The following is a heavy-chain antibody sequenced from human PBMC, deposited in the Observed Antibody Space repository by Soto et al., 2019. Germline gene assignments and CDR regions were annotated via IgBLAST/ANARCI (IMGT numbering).Heavy chain of an antibody. CDR1: GFTFSSYG. V-gene: IGHV3-33*01. J-gene: IGHJ6*02. CDR2: IWYDGSNK. Sequence: QVQLVESGGGVVQPGRSLRLSCAASGFTFSSYGMHWVRQAPGKGLEWVAVIWYDGSNKYYADSVKGRFTISRDNSKNTLYLQMHSLRAYETAVYYCAREFPYCGCDCSWYYYGMDVWGQGTTVTVSS. D-gene: IGHD2-21*02. CDR3: AREFPYCGCDCSWYYYGMDV.